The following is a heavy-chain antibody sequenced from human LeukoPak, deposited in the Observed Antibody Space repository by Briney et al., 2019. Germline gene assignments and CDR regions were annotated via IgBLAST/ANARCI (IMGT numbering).Heavy chain of an antibody. V-gene: IGHV3-48*01. CDR3: AREAGGSYNYYYGMDV. CDR2: ISKSGSNI. D-gene: IGHD1-26*01. J-gene: IGHJ6*02. Sequence: GGSLRLSCAASGFSFSGYSMNWVRQAPGKGLEWVSFISKSGSNIYYADSVKGRFTISRDNAKNTLYLQMNSLRAEDTAVYYCAREAGGSYNYYYGMDVWGQGTTVTVSS. CDR1: GFSFSGYS.